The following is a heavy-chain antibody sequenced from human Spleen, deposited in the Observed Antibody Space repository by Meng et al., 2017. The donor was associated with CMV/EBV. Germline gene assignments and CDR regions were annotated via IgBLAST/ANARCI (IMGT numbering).Heavy chain of an antibody. CDR3: ARVQFLEYLFHPYYFDY. J-gene: IGHJ4*02. Sequence: GESLKISCAASGFTFSSYSMNWVRQAPGKGLEWVASIKRDGSEKYYVDSVKGRFTISRDNAQNSLYLHMNSLRAEDTALYYCARVQFLEYLFHPYYFDYWGQGTLVTVSS. V-gene: IGHV3-7*04. D-gene: IGHD3-3*01. CDR2: IKRDGSEK. CDR1: GFTFSSYS.